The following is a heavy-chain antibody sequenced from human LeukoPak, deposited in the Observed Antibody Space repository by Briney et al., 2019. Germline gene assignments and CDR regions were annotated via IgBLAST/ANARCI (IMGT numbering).Heavy chain of an antibody. V-gene: IGHV3-30*02. J-gene: IGHJ4*02. D-gene: IGHD3-9*01. CDR3: ARGSQYNILTGFIVGAMDDFDY. CDR1: GFTFSRYG. CDR2: TRFDGKNK. Sequence: GGSLTLSCAASGFTFSRYGMHWVRQAPGKGLEWVSFTRFDGKNKYYADSVKGRFTISKDSSKNTLYLQMNSLRTEDTAVYYCARGSQYNILTGFIVGAMDDFDYWGQGTLVTVSS.